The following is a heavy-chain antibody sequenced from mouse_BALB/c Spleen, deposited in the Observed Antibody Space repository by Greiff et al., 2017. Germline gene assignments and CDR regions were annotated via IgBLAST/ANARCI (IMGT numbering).Heavy chain of an antibody. J-gene: IGHJ3*01. CDR1: GFSLTSYG. V-gene: IGHV2-4-1*01. CDR3: AGHYYDYDGGFAY. CDR2: IWSGGST. Sequence: QVQLKESGPGLVQPSQSLSITCTVSGFSLTSYGVHWVRQSPGKGLEWLGVIWSGGSTDYNAAFISRLSISKDNSKSQVFFKMNSLQADDTAIYYCAGHYYDYDGGFAYWGQGTLVTVSA. D-gene: IGHD2-4*01.